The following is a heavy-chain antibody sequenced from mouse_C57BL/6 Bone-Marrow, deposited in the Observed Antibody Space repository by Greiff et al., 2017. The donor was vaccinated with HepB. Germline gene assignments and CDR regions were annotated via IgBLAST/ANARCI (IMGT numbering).Heavy chain of an antibody. V-gene: IGHV5-4*01. D-gene: IGHD2-1*01. CDR3: ARDRGYGNYGFAY. Sequence: EVHLVESGGGLVKPGGSLKLSCAASGFTFSSYAMSWVRQTPEKRLEWVATISDGGGYTYYPDNVKGRFTISRDNAKNNLYLQMSHLKSEDTAMYYCARDRGYGNYGFAYWGQGTLVTVSA. CDR2: ISDGGGYT. J-gene: IGHJ3*01. CDR1: GFTFSSYA.